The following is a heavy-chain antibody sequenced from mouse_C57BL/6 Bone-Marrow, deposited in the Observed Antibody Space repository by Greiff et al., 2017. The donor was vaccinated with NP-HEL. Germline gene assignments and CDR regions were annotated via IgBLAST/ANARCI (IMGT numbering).Heavy chain of an antibody. CDR2: IDPENGDT. Sequence: EVQLQQSGAELVRPGASVKLSCTASGFNIKDDYMHWVKQRPEQGLEWIGWIDPENGDTEYASKFQGKATITADTSSNTAYLQLSSLTSEDTAVYYCTTGYDGYPWYFDVWGTGTTVTVSS. D-gene: IGHD2-3*01. CDR3: TTGYDGYPWYFDV. CDR1: GFNIKDDY. J-gene: IGHJ1*03. V-gene: IGHV14-4*01.